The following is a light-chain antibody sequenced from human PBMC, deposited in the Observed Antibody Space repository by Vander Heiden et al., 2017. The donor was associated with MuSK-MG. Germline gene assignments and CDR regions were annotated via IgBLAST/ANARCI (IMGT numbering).Light chain of an antibody. Sequence: IQMTQSPSSLSASVGDRVTITCRASQSISSYLNWYQQKPGKAPKLLIYAASSLQSGVPSRFSGSGSGTDFTLTISRLQPEDFATYYCQQSDSTPITFGQGTQVEIK. CDR3: QQSDSTPIT. CDR2: AAS. V-gene: IGKV1-39*01. J-gene: IGKJ5*01. CDR1: QSISSY.